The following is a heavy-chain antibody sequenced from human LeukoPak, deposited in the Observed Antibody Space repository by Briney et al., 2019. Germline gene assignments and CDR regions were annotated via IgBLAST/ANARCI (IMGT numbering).Heavy chain of an antibody. D-gene: IGHD3-10*01. V-gene: IGHV1-24*01. J-gene: IGHJ4*02. CDR2: FDPKDGET. Sequence: ASVKVSCKVSGYTLTELSMHWVRQAPGKGLEWMGGFDPKDGETIYAQKFQGRVTMTADTSTDTAYMELSSLRSEDTAVYYCATPFKKYPVRGVTEGFDYWGQGTLVTVSS. CDR3: ATPFKKYPVRGVTEGFDY. CDR1: GYTLTELS.